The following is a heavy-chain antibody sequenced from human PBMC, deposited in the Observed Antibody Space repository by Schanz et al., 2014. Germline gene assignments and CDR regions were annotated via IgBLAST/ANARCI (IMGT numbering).Heavy chain of an antibody. D-gene: IGHD6-13*01. CDR1: RFTFSDYW. J-gene: IGHJ4*02. V-gene: IGHV3-7*02. Sequence: EVQLVESGGGLVQPGGSLRLSCTASRFTFSDYWMSWVRQAPGKGPEWVANIKHDRSVKDYVDSVEGRFTISRDNAKRSLFLQMNSLRVEDTAVYFCVSQTGSPNYWGQGTLVTVSS. CDR2: IKHDRSVK. CDR3: VSQTGSPNY.